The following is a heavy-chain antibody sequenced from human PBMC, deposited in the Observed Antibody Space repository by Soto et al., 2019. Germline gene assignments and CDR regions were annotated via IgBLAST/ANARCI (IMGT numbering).Heavy chain of an antibody. D-gene: IGHD2-21*01. CDR2: IYYSGST. Sequence: QVQLQESGPGLVKPSQTLSLTCTVSGGSISSGGYYWSWIRQHPGKGLEWIGYIYYSGSTYYNPSLKGRVTVAVDTSKNQCSLKLSSVTAADTAVYYCASLILWWRTDAFDIWGQGTMVTVSS. CDR3: ASLILWWRTDAFDI. CDR1: GGSISSGGYY. V-gene: IGHV4-31*03. J-gene: IGHJ3*02.